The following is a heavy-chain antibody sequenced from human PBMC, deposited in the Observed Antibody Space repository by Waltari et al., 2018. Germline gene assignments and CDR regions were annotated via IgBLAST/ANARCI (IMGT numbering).Heavy chain of an antibody. D-gene: IGHD6-13*01. Sequence: EVQVVESGGGLVQPGGSLNLSCATSGFTFSGSTIHWVRQTSGKGLEWIGRSRSKPNNYATRYTASVEGRFTISRDDSENTAYLQMSSLMTEDTAVYYCTGGAVTGTDFWGQGTLVTVSS. V-gene: IGHV3-73*01. J-gene: IGHJ4*02. CDR2: SRSKPNNYAT. CDR1: GFTFSGST. CDR3: TGGAVTGTDF.